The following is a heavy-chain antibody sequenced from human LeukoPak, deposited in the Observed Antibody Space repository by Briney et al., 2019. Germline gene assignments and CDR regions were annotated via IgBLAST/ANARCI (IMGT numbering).Heavy chain of an antibody. V-gene: IGHV4-30-4*01. D-gene: IGHD3-10*01. CDR3: ARELPYYYGSGAQVVNYFDY. CDR2: MYYSGST. Sequence: KPSETLSLTCTVSGGSISSGDYYWSWIRQPPGKGLEWIGYMYYSGSTYYNPSLKSRVTISVDTSKNQFSLKLSSVTAADTAVYYCARELPYYYGSGAQVVNYFDYWGQGTLVTVSS. CDR1: GGSISSGDYY. J-gene: IGHJ4*02.